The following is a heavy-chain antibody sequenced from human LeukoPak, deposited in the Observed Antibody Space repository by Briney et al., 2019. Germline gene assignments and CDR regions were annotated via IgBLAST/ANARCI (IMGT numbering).Heavy chain of an antibody. CDR3: ATDVGGD. D-gene: IGHD3-3*01. J-gene: IGHJ4*02. V-gene: IGHV3-7*01. CDR2: INRDGSEK. Sequence: GESLRLSCAASGFTFSSYWMSWVRQAPGKGLEWVANINRDGSEKYYVDSVKGRFTISRDNARNSLYLQMNSLRADDTALYYCATDVGGDWGQGTLVTVSS. CDR1: GFTFSSYW.